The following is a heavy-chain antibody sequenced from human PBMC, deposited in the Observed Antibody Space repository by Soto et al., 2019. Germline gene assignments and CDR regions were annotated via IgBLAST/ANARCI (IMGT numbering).Heavy chain of an antibody. D-gene: IGHD3-22*01. CDR3: ARAGRYYDQFAPDYFDY. J-gene: IGHJ4*02. V-gene: IGHV1-18*01. CDR2: MSANNGNT. CDR1: VYTLTSYD. Sequence: PSVTVSCKASVYTLTSYDINWVRPATGQGLEWMGWMSANNGNTNFAQKFQGRVTMTTDTSTSTAYMELRSLRSDDTAVYYCARAGRYYDQFAPDYFDYWGQGTLVTVSS.